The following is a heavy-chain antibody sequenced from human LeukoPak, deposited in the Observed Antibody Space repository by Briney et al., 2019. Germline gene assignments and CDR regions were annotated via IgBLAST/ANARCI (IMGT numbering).Heavy chain of an antibody. CDR3: ATKPTTYYYDSSEIFGD. J-gene: IGHJ4*02. V-gene: IGHV1-24*01. CDR1: GYTLTELS. Sequence: ASVKVSCKVSGYTLTELSMHWVRQAPGKGLEWMGGFDPEDGETIYAQKFQGRVTMTEDTSTDTAYMELSSLRSEDTAAYYCATKPTTYYYDSSEIFGDWGQGTLVTVSS. D-gene: IGHD3-22*01. CDR2: FDPEDGET.